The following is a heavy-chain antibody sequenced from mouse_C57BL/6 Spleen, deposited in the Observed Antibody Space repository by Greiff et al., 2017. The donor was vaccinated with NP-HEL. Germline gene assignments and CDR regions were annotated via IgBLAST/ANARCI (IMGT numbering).Heavy chain of an antibody. CDR1: GYTFTDYY. V-gene: IGHV1-26*01. J-gene: IGHJ2*01. D-gene: IGHD3-1*01. CDR2: INPNNGGT. CDR3: ARSGYGLDY. Sequence: EVKLQQSGPELVKPGASVKISCKASGYTFTDYYMNWVKQSHGKSLESIGDINPNNGGTSYNQKFKGKATLTVDKSSSTAYMELRSLTSEDSAVYYCARSGYGLDYWGQGTTLTVSS.